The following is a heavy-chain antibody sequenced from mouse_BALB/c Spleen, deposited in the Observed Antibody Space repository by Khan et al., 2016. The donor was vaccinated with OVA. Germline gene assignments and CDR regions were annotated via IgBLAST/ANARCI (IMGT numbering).Heavy chain of an antibody. D-gene: IGHD1-1*01. CDR2: IDPGSGST. V-gene: IGHV1S41*01. CDR3: ARCNYYGSSLYAMDY. J-gene: IGHJ4*01. CDR1: GYTFTSYW. Sequence: DLVKPGASVKLSCKASGYTFTSYWINWIKQRPGQGLEWIGRIDPGSGSTYYTEMFKGKATLTVETSSNTAYIQLSSLSSEDSAVYFCARCNYYGSSLYAMDYWGQGTSVTVSS.